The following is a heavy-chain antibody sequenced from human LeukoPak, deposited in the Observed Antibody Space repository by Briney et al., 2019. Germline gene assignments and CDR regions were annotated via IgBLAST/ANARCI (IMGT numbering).Heavy chain of an antibody. J-gene: IGHJ4*02. D-gene: IGHD1-26*01. Sequence: GGSLRLSCAASGFTFSNYWMHWVRQAPGKGLVWVSRIKSDGSRTDYADSVKGRFTVSRDNSKTTLYLQMNSLRADDTAVYYCAKGGPTGSNYFDFWGQGTLVTVSS. V-gene: IGHV3-74*01. CDR2: IKSDGSRT. CDR3: AKGGPTGSNYFDF. CDR1: GFTFSNYW.